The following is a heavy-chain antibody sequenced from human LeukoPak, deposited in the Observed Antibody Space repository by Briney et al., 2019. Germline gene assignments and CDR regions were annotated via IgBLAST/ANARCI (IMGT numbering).Heavy chain of an antibody. CDR3: ARDKADYLIDY. Sequence: SGGSLRLSCAASGFTFSSYAMSWVRQAPGKGLEWVSVISGNSISTYYADSVKGRFTISRDNSKNTLYLQMNSLRAEDTALYYCARDKADYLIDYWGQGTLVTVSS. V-gene: IGHV3-23*01. CDR2: ISGNSIST. CDR1: GFTFSSYA. J-gene: IGHJ4*02. D-gene: IGHD4-11*01.